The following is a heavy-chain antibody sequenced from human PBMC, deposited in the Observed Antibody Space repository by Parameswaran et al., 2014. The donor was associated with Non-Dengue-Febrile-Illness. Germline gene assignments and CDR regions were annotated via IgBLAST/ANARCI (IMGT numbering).Heavy chain of an antibody. J-gene: IGHJ5*02. CDR2: ISSSSSYI. V-gene: IGHV3-21*01. CDR3: ARDLGYYYDSSGAT. D-gene: IGHD3-22*01. Sequence: VRQAPGKGLEWVSSISSSSSYIYYADSVKGRFTISRDNAKNSLYLQMNSLRAEDTAVYYCARDLGYYYDSSGATWGQGTLVTVSS.